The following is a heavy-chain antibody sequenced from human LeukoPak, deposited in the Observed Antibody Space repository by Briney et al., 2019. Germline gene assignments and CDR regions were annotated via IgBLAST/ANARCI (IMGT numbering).Heavy chain of an antibody. D-gene: IGHD7-27*01. CDR3: ARDSGY. J-gene: IGHJ4*02. V-gene: IGHV4-59*01. CDR1: GVSLRGYY. Sequence: SETLSLTCTVSGVSLRGYYWSWVRQPPGKGLEWIGYIYYSGSTKYNPSLQRRVTISVDTSKNQFSLKLTSVTAADTAVYYCARDSGYWGQGTLVTVSS. CDR2: IYYSGST.